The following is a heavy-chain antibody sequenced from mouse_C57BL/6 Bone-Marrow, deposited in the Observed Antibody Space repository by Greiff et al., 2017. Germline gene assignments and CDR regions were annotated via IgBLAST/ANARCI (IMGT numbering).Heavy chain of an antibody. CDR3: ARRYYYGSRRYFDV. J-gene: IGHJ1*03. CDR2: INPNNGGT. V-gene: IGHV1-18*01. CDR1: GYTFTDYN. D-gene: IGHD1-1*01. Sequence: VQLQQSGPELVKPGASVKIPCKASGYTFTDYNMDWVKQSHGKSLEWIGDINPNNGGTIYNQKFKGKATLTVDKSSSTAYMELRSLTSEDTAVYYCARRYYYGSRRYFDVWGTGTTVTVSS.